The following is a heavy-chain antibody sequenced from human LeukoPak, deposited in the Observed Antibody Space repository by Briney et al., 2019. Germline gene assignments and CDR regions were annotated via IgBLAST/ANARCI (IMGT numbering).Heavy chain of an antibody. CDR1: GGSISSSSYY. CDR2: IYYSGST. CDR3: ARSDVTGYYYDSSGLS. V-gene: IGHV4-39*01. Sequence: SETLSLTCTVSGGSISSSSYYWGWIRQPPGKGLEWIGSIYYSGSTYYNPSLKRRVTISVDTSKNQFSLKLSSVTAADTAVYYCARSDVTGYYYDSSGLSWGQGTLVTVSS. J-gene: IGHJ4*02. D-gene: IGHD3-22*01.